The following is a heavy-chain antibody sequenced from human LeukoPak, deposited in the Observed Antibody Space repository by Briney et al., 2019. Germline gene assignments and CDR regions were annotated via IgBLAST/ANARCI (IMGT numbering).Heavy chain of an antibody. V-gene: IGHV1-2*02. CDR3: ARLVDILTGYDFDY. CDR2: INPNSGGT. D-gene: IGHD3-9*01. J-gene: IGHJ4*02. Sequence: ASVKVSCKASGYTFTGYYMHWVRQAPGQGLEWMGWINPNSGGTNYAQKFQGRVTMTRDTSISTAYMELSRLRSDDTAVYYCARLVDILTGYDFDYWGQGTLVTVSS. CDR1: GYTFTGYY.